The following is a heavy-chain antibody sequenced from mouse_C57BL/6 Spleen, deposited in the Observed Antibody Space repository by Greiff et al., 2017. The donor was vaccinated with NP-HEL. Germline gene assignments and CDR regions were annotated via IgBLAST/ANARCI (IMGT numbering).Heavy chain of an antibody. Sequence: QVQLKQSGAELVRPGASVKLSCKASGYTFTDYYINWVKQRPGQGLEWIARIYPGSGNTYYNEKFKGKATLTAEKSSSTAYMQLSSLTSEDSAVYFCARSGTAQASDYWGQGTTLTVSS. CDR3: ARSGTAQASDY. CDR2: IYPGSGNT. V-gene: IGHV1-76*01. D-gene: IGHD3-2*02. CDR1: GYTFTDYY. J-gene: IGHJ2*01.